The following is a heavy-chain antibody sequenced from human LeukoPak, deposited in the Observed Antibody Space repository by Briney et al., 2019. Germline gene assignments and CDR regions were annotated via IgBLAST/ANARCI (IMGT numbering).Heavy chain of an antibody. V-gene: IGHV1-8*01. CDR1: GYTFTSYD. Sequence: GASVKVSCKASGYTFTSYDINWVRQATGQGLEWMGWMNPNSGNTGYAQKFQGRVTMTRNTSISTAYMELRSLRSDDTAVYYCARVRGSGSYYNDNWFDPWGQGTLVTVSS. CDR3: ARVRGSGSYYNDNWFDP. J-gene: IGHJ5*02. D-gene: IGHD3-10*01. CDR2: MNPNSGNT.